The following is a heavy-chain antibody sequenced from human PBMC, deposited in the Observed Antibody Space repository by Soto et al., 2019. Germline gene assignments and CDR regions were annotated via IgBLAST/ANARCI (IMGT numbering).Heavy chain of an antibody. Sequence: QVLLVQSGAEVREPGSSVNVSCKASGGTFSSYAISWVRQAPGQGLEWMGGIIPDFGTGNSAQKVRGRVSITADASTTTVYMGLSGLTLEDTAVYYCARERGGYNRGDFEFWGQGTQVTVSS. CDR3: ARERGGYNRGDFEF. J-gene: IGHJ4*02. CDR1: GGTFSSYA. V-gene: IGHV1-69*01. D-gene: IGHD1-26*01. CDR2: IIPDFGTG.